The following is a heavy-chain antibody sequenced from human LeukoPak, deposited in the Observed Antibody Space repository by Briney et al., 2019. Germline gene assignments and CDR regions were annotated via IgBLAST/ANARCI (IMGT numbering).Heavy chain of an antibody. V-gene: IGHV3-23*01. CDR1: GFTFSSYA. J-gene: IGHJ3*02. CDR2: ISGSGGST. Sequence: GGSLRLSCAASGFTFSSYAMSWVRQAPGKGLEWVSAISGSGGSTYYADSVKGRFTISRDNSKNTLYLQMNSLRAEDTAVYYCAKVRNYYGSGRGAFDIWGQGTMVTVSS. CDR3: AKVRNYYGSGRGAFDI. D-gene: IGHD3-10*01.